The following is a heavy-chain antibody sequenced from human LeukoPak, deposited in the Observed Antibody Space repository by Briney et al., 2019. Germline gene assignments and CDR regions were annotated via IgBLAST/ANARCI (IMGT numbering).Heavy chain of an antibody. D-gene: IGHD5-12*01. CDR1: GYSFTSYW. CDR3: ARHHSDGGYSGYPNWFDP. Sequence: GESLKIFCKGSGYSFTSYWIGWVRQMPGKGLEWMVIIYPGDSDTRYSPSFEGQVTISADKSISTAYLQWSSLKASDTAMYYCARHHSDGGYSGYPNWFDPWGQGTLVTVSS. V-gene: IGHV5-51*01. CDR2: IYPGDSDT. J-gene: IGHJ5*02.